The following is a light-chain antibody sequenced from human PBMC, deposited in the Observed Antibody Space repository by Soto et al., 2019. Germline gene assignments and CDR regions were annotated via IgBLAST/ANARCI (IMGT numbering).Light chain of an antibody. CDR2: KAS. V-gene: IGKV1-5*03. Sequence: DIQMTQSPSTLSASVGYRFTITCRASQSISSYLNWYQQSPGKAPKLLIYKASTLKSGVPSRFSGSGSGTEFTLTISSLQPDDFATYYCQHYNSYSEAFGQGTMGDIK. J-gene: IGKJ1*01. CDR1: QSISSY. CDR3: QHYNSYSEA.